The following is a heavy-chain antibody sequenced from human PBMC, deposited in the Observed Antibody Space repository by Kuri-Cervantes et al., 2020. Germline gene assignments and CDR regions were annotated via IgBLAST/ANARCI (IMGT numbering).Heavy chain of an antibody. CDR2: ISASGTYI. V-gene: IGHV3-21*03. CDR3: TTDRPTKYSGSYWPAFDI. D-gene: IGHD1-26*01. CDR1: GFTLRSHY. J-gene: IGHJ3*02. Sequence: GGSLRLSCVASGFTLRSHYMNWVRQTPGKGLEWVSSISASGTYIYYADSVKGRFTISRDNSKNTLYLQMNRLKTEDTAVYYCTTDRPTKYSGSYWPAFDIWGQGTMVTVSS.